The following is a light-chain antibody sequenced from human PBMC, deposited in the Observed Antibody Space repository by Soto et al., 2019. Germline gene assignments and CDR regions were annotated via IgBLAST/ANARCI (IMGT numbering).Light chain of an antibody. CDR3: CSYAGSYTFP. CDR2: DVS. V-gene: IGLV2-11*01. CDR1: SSDVGGYNY. Sequence: SALTQPRSVSGSPGQSVTLSCTGTSSDVGGYNYVSWYQQHPGKAPKLMIYDVSKRPSGVPDRFSGSKSGNTASLTISGLQAEDEADYYCCSYAGSYTFPFGGGTKLTVL. J-gene: IGLJ2*01.